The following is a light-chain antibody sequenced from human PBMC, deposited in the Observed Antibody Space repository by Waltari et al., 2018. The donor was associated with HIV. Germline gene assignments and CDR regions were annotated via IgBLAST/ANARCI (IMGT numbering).Light chain of an antibody. CDR2: EVY. CDR1: SSDIGGYDF. V-gene: IGLV2-8*01. CDR3: SSYAGNYNLV. Sequence: QSALTQPRSVSGSPGQSVTISCTGSSSDIGGYDFVSWFQQHPGKAPKLVIYEVYKRPSGVPDRFSGSKSGNTASLTVSGLQAEDEAYYHCSSYAGNYNLVFGGGTKLTVL. J-gene: IGLJ3*02.